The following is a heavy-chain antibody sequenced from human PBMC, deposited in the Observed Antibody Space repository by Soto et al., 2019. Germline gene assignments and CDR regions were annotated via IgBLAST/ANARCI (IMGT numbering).Heavy chain of an antibody. CDR3: ARDIESVTAKHFFYYYAMDV. D-gene: IGHD2-8*01. J-gene: IGHJ6*02. CDR2: VSANNGHT. V-gene: IGHV1-18*01. CDR1: GLTFSNRG. Sequence: GASVPVSCKDCGLTFSNRGRNWVRQAPGKGLEWMGWVSANNGHTNYAQNLQGRVSMTTDTSTSTAYMELRGLTFDDTAVYYCARDIESVTAKHFFYYYAMDVWGQGTTVTVSS.